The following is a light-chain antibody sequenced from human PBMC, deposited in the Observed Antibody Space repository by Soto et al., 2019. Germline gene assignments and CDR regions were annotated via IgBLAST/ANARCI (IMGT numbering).Light chain of an antibody. Sequence: QSVLTQPASVSGSPGQSITISCTGSSSDVGAYNYVSWYQQYPGNAPKLIIYEVNYRPSEVPHRFSGFKSGNTATLTISGLQAEDEAEYYCSSYTNTYTYVFGPGTKVTVL. CDR3: SSYTNTYTYV. CDR1: SSDVGAYNY. CDR2: EVN. J-gene: IGLJ1*01. V-gene: IGLV2-14*01.